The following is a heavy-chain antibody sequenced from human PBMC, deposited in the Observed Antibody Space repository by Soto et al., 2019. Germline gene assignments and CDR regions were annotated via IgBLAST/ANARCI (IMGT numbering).Heavy chain of an antibody. D-gene: IGHD3-16*01. J-gene: IGHJ6*03. CDR2: ISGSGRTT. CDR3: AKFRGPSYSYYYMDV. Sequence: EVQLLESGGGLVQPGGSLRLSCAASGFTFGTYAMKWLRQAPGRGLECVSFISGSGRTTYYADSVKGRFTVTRDNSKKTLYLQMNSLRAEDTALYSCAKFRGPSYSYYYMDVWGKGTPVTVSS. CDR1: GFTFGTYA. V-gene: IGHV3-23*01.